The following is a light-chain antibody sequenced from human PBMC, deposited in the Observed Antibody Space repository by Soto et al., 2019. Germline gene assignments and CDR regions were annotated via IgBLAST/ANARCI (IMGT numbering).Light chain of an antibody. CDR1: NSDVGAYNY. CDR3: ASYTISSTRV. CDR2: EVN. V-gene: IGLV2-14*01. Sequence: QSALTQPASVSGSPGQSITISCTGSNSDVGAYNYVSWYQQHPGKAPKLIIYEVNNRPSGVSHRFSGSKSGNTASLTISGRQADDEADYYCASYTISSTRVFGGGTKLTVL. J-gene: IGLJ3*02.